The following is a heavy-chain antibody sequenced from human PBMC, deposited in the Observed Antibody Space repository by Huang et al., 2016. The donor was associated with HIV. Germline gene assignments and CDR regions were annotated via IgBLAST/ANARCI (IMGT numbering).Heavy chain of an antibody. J-gene: IGHJ6*03. V-gene: IGHV1-69*13. D-gene: IGHD3-9*01. CDR2: ILTKLWRG. CDR1: GGSFKISG. CDR3: ESGASYEIWTPYYSGWHYSMDV. Sequence: QVHLVQSGAEVKKPGSSVRVSCTALGGSFKISGISWVRQAPGQGLEWLGGILTKLWRGNYEQKMGERVTNTARASTTTVYMDLTILRPEDTAVYYWESGASYEIWTPYYSGWHYSMDVWGEGTTVTVSS.